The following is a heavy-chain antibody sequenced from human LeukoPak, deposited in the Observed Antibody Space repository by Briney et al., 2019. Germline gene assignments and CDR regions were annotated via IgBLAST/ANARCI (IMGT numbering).Heavy chain of an antibody. Sequence: GRSLRLSCAASGLTFSSYAMHWVRQAPGKGLEWVAVISYDGTNKYYADSVKGRFTISRDNSKNTLYLQMNSLRAEDTAVYYCARVHWSGGGYFDYWGQGTLVTVSS. J-gene: IGHJ4*02. V-gene: IGHV3-30*04. CDR2: ISYDGTNK. D-gene: IGHD3-10*01. CDR3: ARVHWSGGGYFDY. CDR1: GLTFSSYA.